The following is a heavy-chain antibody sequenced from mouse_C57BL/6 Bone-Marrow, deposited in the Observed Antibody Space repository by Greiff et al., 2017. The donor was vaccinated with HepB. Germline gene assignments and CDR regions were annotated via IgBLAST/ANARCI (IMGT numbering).Heavy chain of an antibody. CDR2: IDPEDGET. CDR1: GFNIKDYY. Sequence: EVKLVESGAELVKPGASVKLSCTASGFNIKDYYMHWVKQRTEQGLEWIGRIDPEDGETKYAPKFQGKATITADTSSNTAYLQLSSLTSEDTAVYYCARSPCYYGSSYTYFDYWGQGTTLTVSS. J-gene: IGHJ2*01. D-gene: IGHD1-1*01. CDR3: ARSPCYYGSSYTYFDY. V-gene: IGHV14-2*01.